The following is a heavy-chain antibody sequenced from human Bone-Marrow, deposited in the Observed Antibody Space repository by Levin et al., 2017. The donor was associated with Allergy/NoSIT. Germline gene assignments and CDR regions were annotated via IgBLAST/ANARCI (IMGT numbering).Heavy chain of an antibody. CDR1: GFTFSNAW. J-gene: IGHJ4*02. V-gene: IGHV3-15*01. D-gene: IGHD3-22*01. Sequence: GGSLRLSCAASGFTFSNAWMSWVRQAPGKGLEWVGRIKSKTDGGTTDYAAPVKGRFTISRDDSKNTLYLQMNSLKTEDTAVYYCTTEGVMIVVVTIFDYWGQGTLVTVSS. CDR2: IKSKTDGGTT. CDR3: TTEGVMIVVVTIFDY.